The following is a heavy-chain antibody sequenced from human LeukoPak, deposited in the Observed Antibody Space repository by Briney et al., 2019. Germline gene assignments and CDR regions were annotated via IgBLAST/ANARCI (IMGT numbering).Heavy chain of an antibody. CDR2: IWYDGSNK. J-gene: IGHJ3*02. CDR3: AKDFHTVTAYAFDI. Sequence: GRSLRLSCAASGFTFSSYGTHWVRQAPGKGLEWVAVIWYDGSNKYYADSVKGRFTISRDNSKNTLYLQMNSLRAEDTAVYYCAKDFHTVTAYAFDIWGQGTMVTVSS. CDR1: GFTFSSYG. D-gene: IGHD2-21*02. V-gene: IGHV3-33*06.